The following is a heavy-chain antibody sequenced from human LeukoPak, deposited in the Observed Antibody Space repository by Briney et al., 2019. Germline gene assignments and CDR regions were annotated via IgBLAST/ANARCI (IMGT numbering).Heavy chain of an antibody. CDR3: ARGALLWFGDRVEYYFDY. CDR2: IYYSGNT. CDR1: GGSISSSSYY. J-gene: IGHJ4*02. V-gene: IGHV4-61*05. D-gene: IGHD3-10*01. Sequence: SETLSLTCAVSGGSISSSSYYWGWIRQPPGKGLEWIGSIYYSGNTNYNPSLKSRVTISVDTSKNQFSLKLSSMTAADTAVYYCARGALLWFGDRVEYYFDYWGQGTLLTVSS.